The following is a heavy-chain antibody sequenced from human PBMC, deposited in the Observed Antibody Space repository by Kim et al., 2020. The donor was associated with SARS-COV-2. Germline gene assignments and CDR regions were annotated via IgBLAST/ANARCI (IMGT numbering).Heavy chain of an antibody. D-gene: IGHD4-17*01. CDR3: ARVPYGDYVAYFDY. J-gene: IGHJ4*02. V-gene: IGHV3-7*03. Sequence: GGSLRLSCAASEFSFSDYWMSWVRQAPGKGLEWVANIKQDGSEKYYMDSMKGRFTVSRDNAKNSLFLQMNSLRVEDTAVYYCARVPYGDYVAYFDYWGKGTLVIVSS. CDR2: IKQDGSEK. CDR1: EFSFSDYW.